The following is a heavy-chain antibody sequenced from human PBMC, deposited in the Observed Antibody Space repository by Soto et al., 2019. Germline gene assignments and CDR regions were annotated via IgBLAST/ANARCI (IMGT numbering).Heavy chain of an antibody. CDR3: ARDGAGPILNHYYYYGMDV. Sequence: GGSLRLSCAASGFTFSSYWMSWVRQAPGKGLEWVANIKQDGSEKYYVDSVKGRFTISRDNAKNSLYLQMNSLRAEDTAVYYCARDGAGPILNHYYYYGMDVWGQGTTVTVSS. CDR1: GFTFSSYW. D-gene: IGHD1-7*01. J-gene: IGHJ6*02. CDR2: IKQDGSEK. V-gene: IGHV3-7*05.